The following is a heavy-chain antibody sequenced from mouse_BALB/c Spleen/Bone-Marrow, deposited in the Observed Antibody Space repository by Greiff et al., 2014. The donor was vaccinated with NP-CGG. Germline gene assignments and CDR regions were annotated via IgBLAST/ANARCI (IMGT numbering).Heavy chain of an antibody. CDR3: ARDYYGSSYIGY. Sequence: EVHLVESGGGLVKPGGFLKLSCAASGFTFSNYYMYWVRQTPEKRLEWVATISDGGSYTYYPDSVKGRFTISRDNANNNLYLQMSSLKSEDTAMYYCARDYYGSSYIGYWGQGTLVTVST. J-gene: IGHJ3*01. D-gene: IGHD1-1*01. V-gene: IGHV5-4*02. CDR2: ISDGGSYT. CDR1: GFTFSNYY.